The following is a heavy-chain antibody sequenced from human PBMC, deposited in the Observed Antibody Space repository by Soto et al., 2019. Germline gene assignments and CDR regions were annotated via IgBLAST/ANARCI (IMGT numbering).Heavy chain of an antibody. D-gene: IGHD2-15*01. Sequence: QVQLQESGPGLVKPSETLSLTCTVSGGSVSRGSYYWSWIRQPPGKGLEWIGYIYYSGSTNYNPPLIIRVPKSVDTSNNRFSLNLSSVTAAETAVYYCARGSGSWYYWFDTRAQGTLVTFSS. CDR2: IYYSGST. CDR3: ARGSGSWYYWFDT. V-gene: IGHV4-61*01. CDR1: GGSVSRGSYY. J-gene: IGHJ5*02.